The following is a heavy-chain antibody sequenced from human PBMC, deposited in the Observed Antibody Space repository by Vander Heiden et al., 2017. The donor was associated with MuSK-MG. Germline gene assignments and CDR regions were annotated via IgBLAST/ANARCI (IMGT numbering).Heavy chain of an antibody. Sequence: QVQLQESGPGLVKPSETLSLTCTVSGGPISSYYWSWIRQPPGKGLEWIGCIFYSGSTNYNPSLKSRVTISVDTSKNQLSLKLNSVTAAETAVYYCARDDYGLGKFDYWGQGTLVSVSS. CDR2: IFYSGST. V-gene: IGHV4-59*01. CDR3: ARDDYGLGKFDY. J-gene: IGHJ4*02. CDR1: GGPISSYY. D-gene: IGHD4-17*01.